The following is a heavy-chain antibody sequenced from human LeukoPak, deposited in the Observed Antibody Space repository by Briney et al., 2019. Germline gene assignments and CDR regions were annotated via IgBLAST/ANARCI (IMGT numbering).Heavy chain of an antibody. Sequence: GGSLRLSCAASGLTFSRYGMHWVRQAPGKGLEWVTFIRYDGSNKYYADSVKGRFTISRDNSKNTLYLQMNSLRAEDTAVYYCAGGYCSGNSCYGINYYYYMDVWGKGTTVTVSS. V-gene: IGHV3-30*02. CDR3: AGGYCSGNSCYGINYYYYMDV. D-gene: IGHD2-15*01. CDR2: IRYDGSNK. CDR1: GLTFSRYG. J-gene: IGHJ6*03.